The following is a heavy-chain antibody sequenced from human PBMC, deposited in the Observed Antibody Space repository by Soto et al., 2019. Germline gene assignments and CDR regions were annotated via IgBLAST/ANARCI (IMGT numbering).Heavy chain of an antibody. Sequence: GGSLRLSCAASGFTFSSYSMSWVRQAPGKGLEWVSGFRSAGDPYYPGSVKGRFTISRENAKNSLYLQMNSLRAGDTAVYYCARGPYNFRGGMDVWGQGTTVTVSS. V-gene: IGHV3-13*05. CDR1: GFTFSSYS. CDR3: ARGPYNFRGGMDV. D-gene: IGHD1-20*01. J-gene: IGHJ6*02. CDR2: FRSAGDP.